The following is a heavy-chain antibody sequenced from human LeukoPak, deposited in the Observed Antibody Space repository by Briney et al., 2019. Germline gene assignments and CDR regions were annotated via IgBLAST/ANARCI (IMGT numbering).Heavy chain of an antibody. CDR2: IYPGDFDT. J-gene: IGHJ4*02. D-gene: IGHD6-13*01. Sequence: GESLKISCKGSGYSFTSYWIGWVRQMPGKGLEWMGIIYPGDFDTRYSPSFQGQVTISADKSISTAYLQWSSLKASDTAMYYCATRGYSSSWSIDYWGQGTLVTVSS. CDR3: ATRGYSSSWSIDY. CDR1: GYSFTSYW. V-gene: IGHV5-51*01.